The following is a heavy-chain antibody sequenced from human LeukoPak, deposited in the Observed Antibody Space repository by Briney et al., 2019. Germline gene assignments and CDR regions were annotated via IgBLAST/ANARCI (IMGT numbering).Heavy chain of an antibody. CDR1: AFTFSNYW. J-gene: IGHJ4*02. Sequence: QPGGSLRLSCAASAFTFSNYWMEWVRQAPGKGLVWVSRINSDGSNTNYADSVKGRFTISRDNAKNTVYLQMSSLRAEDTAVYYCARASQEVIFDYWGQGTLVTVSS. CDR2: INSDGSNT. CDR3: ARASQEVIFDY. V-gene: IGHV3-74*01. D-gene: IGHD3-10*01.